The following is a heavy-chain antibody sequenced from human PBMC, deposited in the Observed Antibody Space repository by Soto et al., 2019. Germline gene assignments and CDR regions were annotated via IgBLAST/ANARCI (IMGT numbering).Heavy chain of an antibody. J-gene: IGHJ4*02. CDR2: NNPNSGGT. CDR1: GYTFTGYY. Sequence: GASVKVSCKASGYTFTGYYMHWVRQAPGQGLEWMGWNNPNSGGTSYARKFQGRVTVTSDTSISTAYMELGRLTFDDTAVYYCARDPLTYSSSPGYWGQGTLVTVSS. CDR3: ARDPLTYSSSPGY. D-gene: IGHD6-6*01. V-gene: IGHV1-2*02.